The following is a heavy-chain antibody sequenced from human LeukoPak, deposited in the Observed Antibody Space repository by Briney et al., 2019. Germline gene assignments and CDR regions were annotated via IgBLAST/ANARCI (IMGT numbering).Heavy chain of an antibody. V-gene: IGHV3-30-3*01. CDR3: APTPDEGDFDWLRFRYYYYGMDV. CDR2: ISYDGSNK. Sequence: TGGPLRLSCAASGFTFSSYAMHWVRQAPGKGLEWVAVISYDGSNKYYADSVKGRFTISRDNSKNTLYLQMNSLRAEDTAVYYCAPTPDEGDFDWLRFRYYYYGMDVWGQGTTVTVPS. D-gene: IGHD3-9*01. CDR1: GFTFSSYA. J-gene: IGHJ6*02.